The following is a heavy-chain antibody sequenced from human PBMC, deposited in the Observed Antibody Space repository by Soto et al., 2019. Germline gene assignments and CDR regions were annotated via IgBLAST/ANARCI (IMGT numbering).Heavy chain of an antibody. J-gene: IGHJ3*02. V-gene: IGHV1-24*01. Sequence: ASVKVSCKVSGYTLTELSMHWVRQAPGKGLEWMGGFSAEDGKTIYAQKLQGRVTMTKDTSTSTAYMELRSLRSDDTAVYYCARSNTFTSDAFDIWGQGTMVTVSS. CDR1: GYTLTELS. D-gene: IGHD2-2*01. CDR3: ARSNTFTSDAFDI. CDR2: FSAEDGKT.